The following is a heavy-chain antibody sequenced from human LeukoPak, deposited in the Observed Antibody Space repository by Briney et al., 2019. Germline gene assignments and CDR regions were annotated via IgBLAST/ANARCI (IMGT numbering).Heavy chain of an antibody. J-gene: IGHJ4*02. CDR3: ARDARSEITMIVPGGV. V-gene: IGHV4-59*06. D-gene: IGHD3-22*01. CDR1: GGSISSYY. CDR2: IYYSGST. Sequence: SETLSLTCTVSGGSISSYYWSWIRQHPGKGLEWIGYIYYSGSTYYNPSLKSRVTISVDTSKNQFSLKLSSVTAADTAVYYCARDARSEITMIVPGGVWGQGTLVTVSS.